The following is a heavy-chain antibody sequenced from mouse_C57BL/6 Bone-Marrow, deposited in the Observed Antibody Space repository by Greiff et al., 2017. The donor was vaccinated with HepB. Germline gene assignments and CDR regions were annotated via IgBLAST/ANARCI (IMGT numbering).Heavy chain of an antibody. CDR1: GFTFSSYA. CDR3: AREKKDYGNYKAWFAY. D-gene: IGHD2-1*01. J-gene: IGHJ3*01. V-gene: IGHV5-4*01. CDR2: ISDGGSYT. Sequence: DVKLVESGGGLVKPGGSLKLSCAASGFTFSSYAMSWVRQTPEKRLEWVATISDGGSYTYYPDNVKGRFTISRDNAKNNLYLQMSHLKSEDTAMYYCAREKKDYGNYKAWFAYWGQGTLVTVSA.